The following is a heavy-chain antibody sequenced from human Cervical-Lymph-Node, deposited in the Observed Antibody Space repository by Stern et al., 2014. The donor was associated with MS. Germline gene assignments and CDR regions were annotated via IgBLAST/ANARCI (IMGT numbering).Heavy chain of an antibody. V-gene: IGHV1-2*06. Sequence: QVQLVQSGTEVKNPGASVKVSCKAYGYTLTDNFLHWVRQAPGQGLEWMGRIDPTSGVTNYAQNFQGRVTLTRDTSISTAYAELSRLTSDDTAIYYCAREVRASDMRHLDNWGQGTLLTVSS. D-gene: IGHD1-1*01. J-gene: IGHJ4*02. CDR1: GYTLTDNF. CDR3: AREVRASDMRHLDN. CDR2: IDPTSGVT.